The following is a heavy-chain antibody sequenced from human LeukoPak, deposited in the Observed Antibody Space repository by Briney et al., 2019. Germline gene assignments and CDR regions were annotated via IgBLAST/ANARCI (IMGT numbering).Heavy chain of an antibody. CDR1: GGSFSGYY. CDR2: INHSGST. V-gene: IGHV4-34*01. CDR3: ARTISSWVRNPSFDL. Sequence: NPSETLSLTCAVYGGSFSGYYWSWIRQPPGKGLEWIGEINHSGSTNYNPSLKGRVTISGYNSKNQISLKLSSVTAADTAVYYCARTISSWVRNPSFDLWGRGTLVTVSS. J-gene: IGHJ2*01. D-gene: IGHD6-13*01.